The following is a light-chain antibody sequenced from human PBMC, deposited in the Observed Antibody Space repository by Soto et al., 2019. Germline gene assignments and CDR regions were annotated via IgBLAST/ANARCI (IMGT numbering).Light chain of an antibody. CDR2: GAS. J-gene: IGKJ3*01. V-gene: IGKV3-15*01. CDR1: QIFSSN. CDR3: QQYHNWPFT. Sequence: IVMTQSPATLSVSPGERGTLSCRASQIFSSNLAWYQQKPGQAPRLLIYGASTRATGIPARFSGSGSGTKFTLTISALHSEDVAVFYCQQYHNWPFTFGPGTKVDI.